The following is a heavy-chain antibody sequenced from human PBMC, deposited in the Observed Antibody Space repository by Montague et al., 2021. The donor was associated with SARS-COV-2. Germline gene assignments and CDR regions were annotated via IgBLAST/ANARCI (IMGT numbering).Heavy chain of an antibody. CDR2: IYYSGSN. Sequence: WKESIYYSGSNYYNPSLKSRVTISVDTSKNQFSLKLSSVTAADTAVYYCARHERQWLRLYPYYFDYWGQGIMVTVSS. D-gene: IGHD5-12*01. CDR3: ARHERQWLRLYPYYFDY. J-gene: IGHJ4*02. V-gene: IGHV4-39*01.